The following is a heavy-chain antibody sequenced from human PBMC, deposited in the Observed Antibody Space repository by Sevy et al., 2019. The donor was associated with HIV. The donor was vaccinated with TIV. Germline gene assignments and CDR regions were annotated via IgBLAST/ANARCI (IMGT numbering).Heavy chain of an antibody. D-gene: IGHD3-10*01. J-gene: IGHJ6*02. CDR3: ARGGYGSRSFYPYYYYGMDV. CDR2: IGSAGDT. Sequence: GGSLRLSCAASGFTFSSYDMHWVRQATGKGLEWVSSIGSAGDTYYPGSVKGRFTISRENAKNSFYLPVKSLGAGDTAVYYCARGGYGSRSFYPYYYYGMDVWGQGTTVTVSS. CDR1: GFTFSSYD. V-gene: IGHV3-13*01.